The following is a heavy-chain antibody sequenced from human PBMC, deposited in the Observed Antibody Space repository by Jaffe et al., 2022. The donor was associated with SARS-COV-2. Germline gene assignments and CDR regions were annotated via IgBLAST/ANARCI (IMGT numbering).Heavy chain of an antibody. CDR3: ARGGFLEWFQGYFDY. D-gene: IGHD3-3*01. J-gene: IGHJ4*02. CDR2: ISGSSTTK. V-gene: IGHV3-48*02. Sequence: EVQVVESGGGLVQPGGSLRLSCAASGFTFSSYSMNWVRQAPGKGLEWVSYISGSSTTKYYADSVKGRFTISRDNAKNSLFLLMDSLRDEDTAVYYCARGGFLEWFQGYFDYWGQGTLVTVSS. CDR1: GFTFSSYS.